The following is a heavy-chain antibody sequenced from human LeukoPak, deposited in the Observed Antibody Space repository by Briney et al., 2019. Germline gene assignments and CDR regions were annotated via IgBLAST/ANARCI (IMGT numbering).Heavy chain of an antibody. V-gene: IGHV4-59*01. Sequence: SETLSLTCTVSGGSTSSYYWSWIRQPPGKGLEWIGYIYYSGGTNYNPSLKSRVTISVDTSKNQFSLKLSSVTAADTAVYYCARGGVRGYISWIGYWGQGTLVTVSS. D-gene: IGHD3-10*01. CDR3: ARGGVRGYISWIGY. J-gene: IGHJ4*02. CDR1: GGSTSSYY. CDR2: IYYSGGT.